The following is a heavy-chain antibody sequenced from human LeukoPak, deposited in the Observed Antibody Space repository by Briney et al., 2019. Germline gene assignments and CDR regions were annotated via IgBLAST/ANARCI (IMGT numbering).Heavy chain of an antibody. J-gene: IGHJ4*02. D-gene: IGHD3-3*01. V-gene: IGHV3-11*04. CDR1: GFTFSDYY. CDR3: ARDFVLEWFFDY. Sequence: GGSLRLSCAASGFTFSDYYMSWIRQAPGKGLEWVSYISSSGSTIYYADSVKGRFTISGDNAKNSLYLQMNSLRAEDTAVYYCARDFVLEWFFDYWGQGTLVTVSS. CDR2: ISSSGSTI.